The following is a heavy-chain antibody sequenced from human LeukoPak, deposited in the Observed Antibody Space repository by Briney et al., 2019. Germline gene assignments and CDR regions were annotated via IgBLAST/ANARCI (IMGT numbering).Heavy chain of an antibody. CDR1: GFTFSSYS. Sequence: GGSLRLSCAASGFTFSSYSMNWVRQAPGKGLEGVSSISSSSSYIYYADSVKGRFTISRDNAKNSLYLQMNSLRAEDTAVYYCARDIPAAILSFDYWGQGTLVTVSS. CDR2: ISSSSSYI. D-gene: IGHD2-2*02. J-gene: IGHJ4*02. CDR3: ARDIPAAILSFDY. V-gene: IGHV3-21*01.